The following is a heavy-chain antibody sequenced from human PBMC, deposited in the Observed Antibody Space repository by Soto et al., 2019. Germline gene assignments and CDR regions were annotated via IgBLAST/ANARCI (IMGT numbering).Heavy chain of an antibody. CDR3: AKDSRITIFGVDLGDY. D-gene: IGHD3-3*01. CDR1: GFTFSSYG. CDR2: ISYDGSNK. J-gene: IGHJ4*02. Sequence: GGSLRLCCAASGFTFSSYGMHGVRQAPGKGLEWVAVISYDGSNKYYADSVKGRFTISRDNSKNTLYLQMNSLRAEDTAVYYCAKDSRITIFGVDLGDYWGQGTLVTVSS. V-gene: IGHV3-30*18.